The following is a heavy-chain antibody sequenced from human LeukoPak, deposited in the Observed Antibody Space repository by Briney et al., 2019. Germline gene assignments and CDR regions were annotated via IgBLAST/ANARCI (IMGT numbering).Heavy chain of an antibody. CDR1: GFTFNHYA. CDR2: IWSDGNTQ. Sequence: TGGSLRLSCAASGFTFNHYAMQWVRQAPGKGLEWVAVIWSDGNTQYYADSVRGRFTISRDNAKNSLYLQMNSLRAEDTAVYYCARGGGFDYWGQGTLVTVSS. CDR3: ARGGGFDY. V-gene: IGHV3-33*01. J-gene: IGHJ4*02. D-gene: IGHD3-16*01.